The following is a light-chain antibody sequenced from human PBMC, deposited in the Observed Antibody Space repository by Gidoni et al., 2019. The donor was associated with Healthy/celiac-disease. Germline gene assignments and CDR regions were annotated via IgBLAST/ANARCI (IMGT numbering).Light chain of an antibody. CDR3: QQYYSTPRGFT. CDR1: QSVLYSSNNKNY. J-gene: IGKJ3*01. CDR2: WAS. V-gene: IGKV4-1*01. Sequence: IVMTQSPDSLAVSLGERATINCKSSQSVLYSSNNKNYLAWYQQKPGQPPKLLIYWASTRESGVPDRFSGSGSGTDFTLTISSLQAEDVAVYYCQQYYSTPRGFTFGPGTKVDIK.